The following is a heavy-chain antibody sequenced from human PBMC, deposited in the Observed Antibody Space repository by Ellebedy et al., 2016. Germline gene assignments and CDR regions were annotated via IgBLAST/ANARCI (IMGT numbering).Heavy chain of an antibody. D-gene: IGHD5-12*01. CDR1: GFTFSSYA. Sequence: GESLKISCAASGFTFSSYAMHWVRQVPGKGLEYVSTINSNENSTYYANSVKGRFTISRDNSKNTLYLQMAFVRPEDTAGYFCARGRVATIDYAFDIWGQGTTVTVSS. V-gene: IGHV3-64*01. CDR3: ARGRVATIDYAFDI. CDR2: INSNENST. J-gene: IGHJ3*02.